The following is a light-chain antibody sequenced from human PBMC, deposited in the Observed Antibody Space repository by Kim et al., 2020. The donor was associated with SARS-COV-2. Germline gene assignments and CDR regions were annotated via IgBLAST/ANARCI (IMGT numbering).Light chain of an antibody. J-gene: IGKJ4*01. CDR1: QSVSSN. V-gene: IGKV3-15*01. CDR2: GAS. CDR3: QQYNNWPPLT. Sequence: EIVMTQSPATLSLSPGERATLSCRASQSVSSNLAWYHQKPGQAPRLLIYGASTRATGIPARFSGSGSGTEFTLTISSLQSEDFAIYYCQQYNNWPPLTFGGGTKVDIK.